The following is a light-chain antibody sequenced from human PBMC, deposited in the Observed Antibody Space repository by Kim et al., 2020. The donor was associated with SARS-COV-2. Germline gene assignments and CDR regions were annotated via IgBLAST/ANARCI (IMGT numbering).Light chain of an antibody. V-gene: IGLV3-21*01. CDR1: NIGGHS. Sequence: SYELTQPPSVSVAPGQTARITCGGNNIGGHSVHWYQQKPGQAPVLVIYCDSDRPSGIPERFSGSKAATTATLTISRVEAGDEADYYCQVWDTDTDDYVFGTGTKVTVL. CDR3: QVWDTDTDDYV. CDR2: CDS. J-gene: IGLJ1*01.